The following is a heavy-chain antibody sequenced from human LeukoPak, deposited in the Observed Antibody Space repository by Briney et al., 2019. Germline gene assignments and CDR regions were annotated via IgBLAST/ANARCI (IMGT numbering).Heavy chain of an antibody. Sequence: PSETLSLTCTVSGGSISSGTYYWGWIRQPPGKGLEWIGSIYYSGSTYYNPSLKSRVTISVDTSKNQFSLKLSSVTAADTAVYYCARALGDSSGFHWGQGTMVTVSS. CDR1: GGSISSGTYY. CDR3: ARALGDSSGFH. CDR2: IYYSGST. D-gene: IGHD3-22*01. J-gene: IGHJ3*01. V-gene: IGHV4-39*07.